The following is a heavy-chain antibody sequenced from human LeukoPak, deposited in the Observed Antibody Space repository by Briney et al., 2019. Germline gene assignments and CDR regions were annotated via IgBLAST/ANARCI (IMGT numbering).Heavy chain of an antibody. V-gene: IGHV3-48*04. J-gene: IGHJ4*02. CDR1: GFTFSAYP. CDR3: VRSLRSADF. CDR2: ISGSGDII. Sequence: GGSQGLSCTASGFTFSAYPMTWVRQAPGKGLEWVSYISGSGDIIYYADSVKGRFTISRDNAKNSLYLQMDSLRPEDTAVYYCVRSLRSADFWGQGTLVTVSS.